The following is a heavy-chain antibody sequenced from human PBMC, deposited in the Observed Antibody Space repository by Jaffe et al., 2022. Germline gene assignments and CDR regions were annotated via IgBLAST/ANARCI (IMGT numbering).Heavy chain of an antibody. J-gene: IGHJ6*03. CDR3: ARGGHYYDSGSYDV. V-gene: IGHV4-61*02. CDR2: IYTSGST. D-gene: IGHD3-10*01. Sequence: QVQLQESGPGLVKPSQTLSLICTVSGGSISSGSYYWSWIRQPAGKGLEWIGRIYTSGSTNYNPSLKSRVTILVDTSKNQFSLKLSSVTAADTAVYYCARGGHYYDSGSYDVWGKGTTVTVSS. CDR1: GGSISSGSYY.